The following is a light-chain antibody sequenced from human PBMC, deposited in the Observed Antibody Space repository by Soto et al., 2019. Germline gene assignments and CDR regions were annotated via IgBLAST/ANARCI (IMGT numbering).Light chain of an antibody. CDR2: EVS. Sequence: QSASPESASASGSPGQSITSACTGTISDIGVSNYVSWYQQHPGQAPKLIIYEVSNRPSGVSNRFLGSKSGNTASLTISGRQTEDEADYYCSSETSTSTLFGGGTK. CDR1: ISDIGVSNY. CDR3: SSETSTSTL. J-gene: IGLJ3*02. V-gene: IGLV2-14*01.